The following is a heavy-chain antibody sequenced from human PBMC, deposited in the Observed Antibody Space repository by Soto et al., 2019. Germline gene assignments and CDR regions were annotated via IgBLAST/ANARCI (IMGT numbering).Heavy chain of an antibody. Sequence: SETLSLTCLVSGCSITSYHWSWIRQFPGKGLEWIAYTSYTGSTNYNPSLKSRVTISVDKSKNQFSLKLNSVTAADTAVYYCARVRQGCSSTSCYFDPWGQGTLVT. CDR3: ARVRQGCSSTSCYFDP. CDR1: GCSITSYH. V-gene: IGHV4-59*12. CDR2: TSYTGST. J-gene: IGHJ5*02. D-gene: IGHD2-2*01.